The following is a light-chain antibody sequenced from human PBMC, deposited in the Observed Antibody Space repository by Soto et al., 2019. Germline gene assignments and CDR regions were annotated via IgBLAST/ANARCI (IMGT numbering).Light chain of an antibody. J-gene: IGKJ1*01. V-gene: IGKV1-5*01. CDR1: QSVSGW. CDR2: DAS. CDR3: QQYNSYSGT. Sequence: DIQMTQSPSTLSASVGGTVTVACRASQSVSGWLAWYQQKPGEAPKLLIYDASSLESGVPSRFSGSGSGTEFTLTISSLQPDDFATYYCQQYNSYSGTFGQGTKVDIK.